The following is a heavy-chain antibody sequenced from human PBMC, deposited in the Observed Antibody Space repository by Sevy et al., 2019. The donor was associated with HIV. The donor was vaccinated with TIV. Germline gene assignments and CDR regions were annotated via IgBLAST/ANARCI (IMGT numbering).Heavy chain of an antibody. V-gene: IGHV3-21*01. Sequence: GGSLRLSCAASGFTFSNYNMNWVRQAPGEGLKWVSSISSSSPDIYYTDSVKGRFTVSRDNSRKSLFLQMNGLRAEDTALYYCARDLLVGSTYVFDIWGRGTMVTVSS. D-gene: IGHD1-26*01. CDR2: ISSSSPDI. J-gene: IGHJ3*02. CDR1: GFTFSNYN. CDR3: ARDLLVGSTYVFDI.